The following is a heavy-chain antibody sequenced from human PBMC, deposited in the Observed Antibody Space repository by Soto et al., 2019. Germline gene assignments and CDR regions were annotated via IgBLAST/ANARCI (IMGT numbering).Heavy chain of an antibody. V-gene: IGHV3-30*03. Sequence: PGGSLRLSCAASGFTFSSYGMHWVRQAPGKGLEWVAVISYDGSNKYYADSVKGRFTISRDNSKNTLYLQMNSLRAEDTAVYYCAREFYYYDSSGYYYEPKNDYWGQGALVIVSS. D-gene: IGHD3-22*01. CDR1: GFTFSSYG. CDR2: ISYDGSNK. J-gene: IGHJ4*02. CDR3: AREFYYYDSSGYYYEPKNDY.